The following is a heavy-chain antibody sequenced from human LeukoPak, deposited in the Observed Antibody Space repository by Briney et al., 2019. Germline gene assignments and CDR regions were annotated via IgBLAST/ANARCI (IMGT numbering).Heavy chain of an antibody. V-gene: IGHV4-59*11. CDR2: IFYSGST. CDR3: ARTGDYSRSTGGWFDP. J-gene: IGHJ5*02. CDR1: GDSITSHY. D-gene: IGHD4-11*01. Sequence: PSEILSLTCTVSGDSITSHYWSWVRQAPGKGLEWIGYIFYSGSTDYSPSLKSRVTISVATSKTQFSLRLKSVTAADTAVYFCARTGDYSRSTGGWFDPWGQGILVTVSS.